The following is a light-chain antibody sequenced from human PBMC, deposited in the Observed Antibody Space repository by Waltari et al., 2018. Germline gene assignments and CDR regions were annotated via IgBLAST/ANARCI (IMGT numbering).Light chain of an antibody. CDR3: AAWDDSLNGVV. CDR2: NNN. CDR1: SSNIGRAI. Sequence: QSVLTQSPSASGTSGQRVTLPCSGSSSNIGRAIANWYRHLPGTAPKLLIYNNNQRPSGVPDRFSGSKSGTSASLAISGLQSEDEADYYCAAWDDSLNGVVFGGGTKLSVL. V-gene: IGLV1-44*01. J-gene: IGLJ2*01.